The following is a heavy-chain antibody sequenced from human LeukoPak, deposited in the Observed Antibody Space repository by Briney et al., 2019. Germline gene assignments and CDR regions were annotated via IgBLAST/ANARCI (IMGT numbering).Heavy chain of an antibody. J-gene: IGHJ1*01. V-gene: IGHV1-69*05. Sequence: SVKVSCEASGGTLSRYGIGWVRQAPGQGLEWRGGIIPKFGSTNYAQKFQDRLTLTTDESTSTAYMELSNLRSEDTAVYFCARDNIAASGVKYFQLWGPGTLVTISS. CDR3: ARDNIAASGVKYFQL. CDR2: IIPKFGST. CDR1: GGTLSRYG. D-gene: IGHD6-13*01.